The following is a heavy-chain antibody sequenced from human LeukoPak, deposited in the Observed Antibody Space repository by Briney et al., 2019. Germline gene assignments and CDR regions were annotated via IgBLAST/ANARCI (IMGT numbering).Heavy chain of an antibody. D-gene: IGHD6-13*01. CDR2: INPNSGGT. CDR3: ARRYSSSWYLIGTGYYYYYMDV. J-gene: IGHJ6*03. Sequence: GASVKVSCKASGYTFTGYYMHWVRQAPGQGLEWMGWINPNSGGTNYAQKFQGRVTMTRDTSISTAYMELSRLRSDDTAVYYCARRYSSSWYLIGTGYYYYYMDVWGKGTTVTVSS. CDR1: GYTFTGYY. V-gene: IGHV1-2*02.